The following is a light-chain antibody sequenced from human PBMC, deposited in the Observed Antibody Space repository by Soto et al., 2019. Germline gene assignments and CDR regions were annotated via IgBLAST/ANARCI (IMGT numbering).Light chain of an antibody. V-gene: IGKV2-28*01. Sequence: DIVLTQSPLSLPVTPGEPASISGRSSQSLLNSNGFNYLDWYLQKPGQSPQLLIFLASNRASGVPDRFSGSGSGTDFTLKISRVEAEDVGVYYCMQDQQNRTFGQGTKMEI. CDR3: MQDQQNRT. CDR2: LAS. J-gene: IGKJ1*01. CDR1: QSLLNSNGFNY.